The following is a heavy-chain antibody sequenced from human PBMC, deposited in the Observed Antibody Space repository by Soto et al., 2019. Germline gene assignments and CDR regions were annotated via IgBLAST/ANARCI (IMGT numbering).Heavy chain of an antibody. V-gene: IGHV3-30*18. CDR2: TSYDGNNK. J-gene: IGHJ4*02. D-gene: IGHD1-26*01. Sequence: QVQLVDSGGDVVQPGGSLSLSCTGSGFTFGNYGMHWVRQAPGKGLEWVASTSYDGNNKYYADSLKGRFTISRDNSKKMVYLQMTSLGPEDTAVYYCAKGGGSARDFDYWGQGALVTVSS. CDR1: GFTFGNYG. CDR3: AKGGGSARDFDY.